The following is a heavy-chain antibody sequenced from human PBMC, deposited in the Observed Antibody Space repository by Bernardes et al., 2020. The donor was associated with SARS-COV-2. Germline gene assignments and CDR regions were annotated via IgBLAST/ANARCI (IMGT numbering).Heavy chain of an antibody. V-gene: IGHV3-21*01. D-gene: IGHD3-16*01. CDR3: AREFSMGEFDY. Sequence: GGSLRLSCAASGFTFSRSSMNWVRKAPGKGLEWVSSIGSSSNYILYAESVKGRFTVSRDNAKNSLYLQMNSLRAEDTAVYYCAREFSMGEFDYWGQGTLVTVSS. CDR2: IGSSSNYI. CDR1: GFTFSRSS. J-gene: IGHJ4*02.